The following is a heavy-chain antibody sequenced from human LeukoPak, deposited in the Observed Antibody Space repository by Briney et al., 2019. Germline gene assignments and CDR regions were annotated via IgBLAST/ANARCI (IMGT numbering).Heavy chain of an antibody. J-gene: IGHJ4*02. CDR2: IYYSGST. V-gene: IGHV4-59*01. CDR1: GGSISSYY. D-gene: IGHD5-24*01. Sequence: SETLSLTCTVSGGSISSYYWSWIRQPPGKGLEWIGYIYYSGSTNYNPSLKSRVTISVDTSKNQFSLKLSSVTAADTAVYYCARVNRDGYNYKIDCWGQGTLVTVSS. CDR3: ARVNRDGYNYKIDC.